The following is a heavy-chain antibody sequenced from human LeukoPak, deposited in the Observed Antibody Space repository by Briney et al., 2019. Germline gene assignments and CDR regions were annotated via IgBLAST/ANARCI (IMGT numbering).Heavy chain of an antibody. CDR3: ARARFCSGGSCYAEN. D-gene: IGHD2-15*01. V-gene: IGHV5-51*01. J-gene: IGHJ4*02. CDR1: GYRFTTSW. CDR2: IYPGDSDT. Sequence: GESLKISCKGSGYRFTTSWIGWVRQMPGKGLEWMGIIYPGDSDTRYSPSFQGHVTISADKSITTAYLHWSSLKASDTAMYYCARARFCSGGSCYAENWGQGTPVTVSS.